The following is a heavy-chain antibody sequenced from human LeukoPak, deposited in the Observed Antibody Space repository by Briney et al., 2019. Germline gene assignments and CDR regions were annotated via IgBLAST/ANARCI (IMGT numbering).Heavy chain of an antibody. CDR1: GGSISSYY. CDR3: ARVRAAGTGGIDP. CDR2: IYYSGST. Sequence: SETLSLTCTVSGGSISSYYWSWIRQPPGKGLEWIGYIYYSGSTNYNPSLKSRVTISVDTSKNQFSLKLSSVTAADTAVYYCARVRAAGTGGIDPWGQGTLVTVSS. V-gene: IGHV4-59*12. J-gene: IGHJ5*02. D-gene: IGHD6-13*01.